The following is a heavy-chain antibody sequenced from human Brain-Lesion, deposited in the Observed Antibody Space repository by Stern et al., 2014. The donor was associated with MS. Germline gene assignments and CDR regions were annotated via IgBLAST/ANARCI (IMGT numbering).Heavy chain of an antibody. D-gene: IGHD5-18*01. CDR1: GDSLSSSTFY. J-gene: IGHJ4*02. CDR3: ARHQLGYGYAYLRY. CDR2: VYYSGNT. Sequence: VQLEESGPGLVKPSDTLSLTCSVSGDSLSSSTFYWGWIRQPPGKGPEWIGSVYYSGNTYYHPSLKSRVTISVATSKNQFSLRLPSVTAADTAVYYCARHQLGYGYAYLRYWGQGTLVTVSS. V-gene: IGHV4-39*01.